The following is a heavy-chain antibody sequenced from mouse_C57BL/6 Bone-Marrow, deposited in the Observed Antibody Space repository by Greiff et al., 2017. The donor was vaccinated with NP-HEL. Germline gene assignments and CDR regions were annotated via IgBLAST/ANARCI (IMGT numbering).Heavy chain of an antibody. Sequence: EVHLVESGGDLVKPGGSLKLSCAASGFTFSSYCMSWVRQTPDKRLEWVATISSGGSYTNYPDRVKGRFTFSRDNAKNTLYLQMSSLKSEDTAMYYCARHLDGYYYFDYWGQGTTLTVSS. CDR1: GFTFSSYC. D-gene: IGHD2-3*01. V-gene: IGHV5-6*01. CDR2: ISSGGSYT. CDR3: ARHLDGYYYFDY. J-gene: IGHJ2*01.